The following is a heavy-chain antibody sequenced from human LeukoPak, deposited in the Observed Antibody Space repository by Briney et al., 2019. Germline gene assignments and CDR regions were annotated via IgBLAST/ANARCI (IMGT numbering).Heavy chain of an antibody. CDR1: GGSISGYY. J-gene: IGHJ5*02. V-gene: IGHV4-59*01. D-gene: IGHD3-22*01. CDR2: ISYSGST. CDR3: ARDYDSSGYYYH. Sequence: PSETLSLTCTVSGGSISGYYWSWIRQPPGKGLEWVGYISYSGSTNYKPSLKSRVTISVDTSKNQFSLKLSSVTAADTAVYYCARDYDSSGYYYHWGQGTLVTVSS.